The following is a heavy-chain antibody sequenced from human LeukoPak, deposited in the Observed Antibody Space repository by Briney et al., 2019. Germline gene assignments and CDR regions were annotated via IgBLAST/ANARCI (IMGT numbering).Heavy chain of an antibody. D-gene: IGHD5-18*01. CDR1: GFTFYTYG. CDR3: ARGAQLTDY. V-gene: IGHV3-64*01. Sequence: GGSLRLSCAASGFTFYTYGMHWVRQAPGKGLEYVSGIGPDGGTIYYANSVRGRFTISRDNSKYMLYLQMDSLTADGVAVYYCARGAQLTDYWGQGTLVTVSS. J-gene: IGHJ4*02. CDR2: IGPDGGTI.